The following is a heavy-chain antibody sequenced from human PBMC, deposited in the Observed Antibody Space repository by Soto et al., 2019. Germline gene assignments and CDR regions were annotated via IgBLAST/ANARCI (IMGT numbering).Heavy chain of an antibody. Sequence: TSETLSLTCAVSGGSISSSNWWSWVRQPPGKGLEWIGEIYHSGSTNYNPSLKSRVTISVDKSKNQFSLKLSSVTAEDTAVYYCARDGYFWSRYTRLVYYYYYGMDVWGQGTTVTVSS. CDR3: ARDGYFWSRYTRLVYYYYYGMDV. CDR1: GGSISSSNW. V-gene: IGHV4-4*02. D-gene: IGHD3-3*01. J-gene: IGHJ6*02. CDR2: IYHSGST.